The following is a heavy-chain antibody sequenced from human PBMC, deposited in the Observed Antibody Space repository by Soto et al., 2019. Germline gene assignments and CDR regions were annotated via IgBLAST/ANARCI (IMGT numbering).Heavy chain of an antibody. V-gene: IGHV3-11*01. CDR2: ISSSGSTI. CDR1: GFTFSDYY. CDR3: ASLPSLSPHPFDY. Sequence: GGSLRLSCAASGFTFSDYYMSWIRQAPGKGLEWVSYISSSGSTIYYADSVKGRFTISRDNAKNSLYLQMNSLRAEDTAVYYCASLPSLSPHPFDYWGQGTLVTVSS. J-gene: IGHJ4*02.